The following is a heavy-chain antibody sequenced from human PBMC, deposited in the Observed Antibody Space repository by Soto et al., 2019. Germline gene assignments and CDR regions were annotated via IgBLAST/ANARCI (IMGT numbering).Heavy chain of an antibody. J-gene: IGHJ4*02. CDR2: IYWDDDK. CDR3: AHRVLRAVFGLVTTTAIYFDF. D-gene: IGHD3-3*01. CDR1: GFSLTTSGVG. Sequence: QITLNESGPTVVKPTEPLTLTCTFSGFSLTTSGVGVGWVRQSPGKAPEWLAFIYWDDDKRYSTSLKSRLTITKDTSKHQVVLTMANVDPADTATYYCAHRVLRAVFGLVTTTAIYFDFWGQGTPVVVSS. V-gene: IGHV2-5*02.